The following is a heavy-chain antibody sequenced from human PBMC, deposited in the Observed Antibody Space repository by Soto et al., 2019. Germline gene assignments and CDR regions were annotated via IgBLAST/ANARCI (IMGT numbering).Heavy chain of an antibody. CDR3: ARVAYVDDSFDY. J-gene: IGHJ4*02. Sequence: EVHLVESGGGLVQPGGSLRLSCAASGFTFSSYWMTWVRQAPGKGLEWVANTKPDGSGKNYVGSVKGRFTISRDNAKNSRFLQIDSLRGEDTAVYYCARVAYVDDSFDYWGQGTLVTVSS. CDR1: GFTFSSYW. CDR2: TKPDGSGK. D-gene: IGHD2-21*01. V-gene: IGHV3-7*01.